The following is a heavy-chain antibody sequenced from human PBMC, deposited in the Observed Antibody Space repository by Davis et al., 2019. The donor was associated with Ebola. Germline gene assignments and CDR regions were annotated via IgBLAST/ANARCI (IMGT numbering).Heavy chain of an antibody. Sequence: MPSETLSLTCAVSGGFVSSGGYSWSWIRQPPGKGLEWIGYYYYTGTTNFNPHLKSRVTLSVHTSENKFSLKLSSVTAADTAVYYCARQESQLHRYYFDSWGQGTLVTVSS. CDR2: YYYTGTT. J-gene: IGHJ4*02. CDR3: ARQESQLHRYYFDS. D-gene: IGHD4-23*01. V-gene: IGHV4-61*08. CDR1: GGFVSSGGYS.